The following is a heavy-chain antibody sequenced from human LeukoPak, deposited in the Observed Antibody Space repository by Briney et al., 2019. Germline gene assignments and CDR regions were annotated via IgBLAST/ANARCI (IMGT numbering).Heavy chain of an antibody. D-gene: IGHD1-26*01. CDR2: FYSSGST. CDR3: AREGARPVYIGSYYRSVDP. V-gene: IGHV4-4*07. CDR1: GGSMSDYY. Sequence: PSETLSLTCTVSGGSMSDYYWSWIRQPAGKGLEWIGRFYSSGSTNYNPSLKSRVTLSVDISKNQFSLNLSSVTAADTAVYYCAREGARPVYIGSYYRSVDPWGQGSLVIVSS. J-gene: IGHJ5*02.